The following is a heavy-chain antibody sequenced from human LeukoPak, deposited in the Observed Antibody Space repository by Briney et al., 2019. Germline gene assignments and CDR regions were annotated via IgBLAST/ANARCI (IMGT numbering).Heavy chain of an antibody. CDR2: INPSGGST. D-gene: IGHD6-6*01. CDR3: ARDGAHSSSSGPYYYYYMDV. Sequence: ASVNVSCKASGYTFTSYYMHWVRQAPGQGLEWMGIINPSGGSTSYAQKFQGRVTMTRDTSTSTVYMELSSLRSEDTAVYYCARDGAHSSSSGPYYYYYMDVWGKGTTVTVSS. V-gene: IGHV1-46*01. J-gene: IGHJ6*03. CDR1: GYTFTSYY.